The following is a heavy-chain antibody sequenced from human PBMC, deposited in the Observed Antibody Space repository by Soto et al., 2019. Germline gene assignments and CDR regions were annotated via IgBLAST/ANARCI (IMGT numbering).Heavy chain of an antibody. J-gene: IGHJ6*02. V-gene: IGHV1-69*06. CDR2: IIPIFGTA. CDR1: GGTFSSYA. Sequence: SVKVSCKASGGTFSSYAISWVRQAPGQGLEWMGGIIPIFGTANYAQKFQGRVTITADKSTSTAYMELSSLRSEDTAVYYCARGYCSSTSCPPGGMDVWGQGTTVTVSS. D-gene: IGHD2-2*01. CDR3: ARGYCSSTSCPPGGMDV.